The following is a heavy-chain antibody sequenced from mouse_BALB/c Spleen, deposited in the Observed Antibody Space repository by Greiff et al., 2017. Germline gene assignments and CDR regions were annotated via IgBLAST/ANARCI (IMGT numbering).Heavy chain of an antibody. D-gene: IGHD1-1*01. J-gene: IGHJ1*01. CDR1: GFNIKDTY. V-gene: IGHV14-3*02. Sequence: VHVKQSGAELVKPGASVKLSCTASGFNIKDTYMHWVKQRPEQGLEWIGRIDPANGNTKYDPKFQGKATITADTSSNTAYLQLSSLTSEDTAVYYCARYYGSSYWYFDVWGAGTTVTVSS. CDR3: ARYYGSSYWYFDV. CDR2: IDPANGNT.